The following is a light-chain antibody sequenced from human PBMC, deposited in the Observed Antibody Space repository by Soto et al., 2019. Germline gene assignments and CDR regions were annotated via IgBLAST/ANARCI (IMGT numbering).Light chain of an antibody. Sequence: DIQMTQSPTSMSASVGDRVSSTCRASQGIRNFVAWYQQKPGKAPKLLIYAASTLQSGVPSRFSGSGSGTDFTLTIISLQPEDVATYSCQKYSSVPVFGPGTKVEIK. CDR3: QKYSSVPV. V-gene: IGKV1-27*01. CDR2: AAS. J-gene: IGKJ3*01. CDR1: QGIRNF.